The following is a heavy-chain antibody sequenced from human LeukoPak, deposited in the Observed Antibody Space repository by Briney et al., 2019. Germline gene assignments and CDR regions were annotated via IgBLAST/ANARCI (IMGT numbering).Heavy chain of an antibody. D-gene: IGHD6-13*01. V-gene: IGHV4-4*02. CDR2: IYHSGST. CDR3: AREKGIAAAGRGSPFWFDP. J-gene: IGHJ5*02. Sequence: SETLSLTCAVSGGSISSSNWWSWVRPPPGKGREWIGEIYHSGSTNYNPSLKSRVTISVDKSKNQFSLKLSSVTAADTAVYYCAREKGIAAAGRGSPFWFDPWGQGTLVTVSS. CDR1: GGSISSSNW.